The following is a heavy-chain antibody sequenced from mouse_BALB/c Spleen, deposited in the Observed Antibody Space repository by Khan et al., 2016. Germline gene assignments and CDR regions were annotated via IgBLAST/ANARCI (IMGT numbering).Heavy chain of an antibody. CDR1: GYTFTDYS. Sequence: QIQLVQSGPELKKPGETVKISCKASGYTFTDYSMHWVKQAPGKGLKWMGWINTETGEPTYADDFKGRFAFSLETSASTAYLQINNLKNEDTTTYFCAAYGNPYSFDSWGRGTTLPVSS. CDR2: INTETGEP. V-gene: IGHV9-2-1*01. J-gene: IGHJ2*01. D-gene: IGHD2-1*01. CDR3: AAYGNPYSFDS.